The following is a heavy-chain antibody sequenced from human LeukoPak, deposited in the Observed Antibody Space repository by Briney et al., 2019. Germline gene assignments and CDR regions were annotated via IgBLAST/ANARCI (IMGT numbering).Heavy chain of an antibody. CDR2: VYYGRSP. Sequence: PSETLSLTCTVSGDSISRSTYYWAWIRQPPGKGLEWIGSVYYGRSPYFNPSLESRATVSVDTSKNHFSLKMSSVTAADTAVYYCARSSGTGTFSYWGQGTLVTVSS. CDR1: GDSISRSTYY. V-gene: IGHV4-39*02. D-gene: IGHD6-25*01. CDR3: ARSSGTGTFSY. J-gene: IGHJ4*02.